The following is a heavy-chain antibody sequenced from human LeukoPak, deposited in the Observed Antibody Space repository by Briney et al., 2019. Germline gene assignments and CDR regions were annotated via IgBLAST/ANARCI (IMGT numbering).Heavy chain of an antibody. V-gene: IGHV3-33*01. CDR1: GFTFSSYG. D-gene: IGHD2-15*01. Sequence: PGGSLRLSRAASGFTFSSYGMHWVRQAPGKGLEWVAVIWYDGSNKYYADSVKGRFTISRDNSKNTLYLQKNRLRAEDPALYYRWRLEAFSFSFDYWGPGTLVTV. CDR2: IWYDGSNK. J-gene: IGHJ4*02. CDR3: WRLEAFSFSFDY.